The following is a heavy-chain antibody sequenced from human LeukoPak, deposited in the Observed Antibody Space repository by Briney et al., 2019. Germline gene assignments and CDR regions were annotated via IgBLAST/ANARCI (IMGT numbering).Heavy chain of an antibody. Sequence: GGSLRLSCAASGFTVSNNYMSWVRQAPGKGLEWVARSRNKVQSYTTEYAASVKGRFTVSRDDSKNSLYLQMNSLKTEDTAVYYCARSSCTSGMCNSRFLDPWGLGTLVTVSS. CDR2: SRNKVQSYTT. V-gene: IGHV3-72*01. J-gene: IGHJ5*02. CDR1: GFTVSNNY. CDR3: ARSSCTSGMCNSRFLDP. D-gene: IGHD2-8*01.